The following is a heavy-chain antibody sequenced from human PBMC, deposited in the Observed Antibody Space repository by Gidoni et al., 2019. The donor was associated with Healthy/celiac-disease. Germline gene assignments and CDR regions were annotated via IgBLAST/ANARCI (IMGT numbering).Heavy chain of an antibody. Sequence: QVQLVESGGGVVQPGRSLRLSCAASGFTFSSYGMHWVRQAPGKGLEWVAVIWYDGSNKYYADSVKGRFTISRDNSKNTLYLQMNSLRAEDTAVYYCARDHSSGWLNPYYYYGMDVWGQGTTVTVSS. V-gene: IGHV3-33*01. CDR3: ARDHSSGWLNPYYYYGMDV. CDR2: IWYDGSNK. CDR1: GFTFSSYG. D-gene: IGHD6-19*01. J-gene: IGHJ6*02.